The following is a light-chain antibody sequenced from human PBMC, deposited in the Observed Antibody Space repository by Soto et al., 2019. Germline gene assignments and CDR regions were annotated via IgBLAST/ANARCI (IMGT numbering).Light chain of an antibody. CDR2: ASS. CDR3: QQDNMTPFT. CDR1: QTVSSN. J-gene: IGKJ3*01. Sequence: DIQVTQSPSSLSASVGDRVTITCRTSQTVSSNLNWYQRKPGTAPSLLIYASSTLQGGVPSRFIGSGSETEFTLTISSLQPEDFATYYCQQDNMTPFTFGPGTKVHI. V-gene: IGKV1-39*01.